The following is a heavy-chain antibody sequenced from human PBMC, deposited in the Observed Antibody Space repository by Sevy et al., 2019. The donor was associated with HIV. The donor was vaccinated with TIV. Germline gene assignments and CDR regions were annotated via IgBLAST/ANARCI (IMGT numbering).Heavy chain of an antibody. V-gene: IGHV5-51*01. Sequence: GESLKISCQGSGYRFSNNWVAWVRQKPGKGLEWMGMIYPGNSDTRYSPSFQGQVIISADKSISTAYVQWRSLKVSNTAMYYCASGANLLLDGFNFWGQGTMVTVSS. D-gene: IGHD1-26*01. CDR3: ASGANLLLDGFNF. CDR2: IYPGNSDT. J-gene: IGHJ3*01. CDR1: GYRFSNNW.